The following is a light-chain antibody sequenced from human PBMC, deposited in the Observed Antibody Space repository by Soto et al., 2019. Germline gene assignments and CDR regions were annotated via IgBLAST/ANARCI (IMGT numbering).Light chain of an antibody. CDR1: QSIGIW. J-gene: IGKJ1*01. CDR3: KQYNNYQGTT. CDR2: KAS. Sequence: DIQMTQSPSTLSASVGDRVSITCRASQSIGIWLAWYQQKPGKAPKLLIYKASSLESGVPSRFSGSGSGTEFTLTISSLQPDDFATYYGKQYNNYQGTTFGQGTKVEI. V-gene: IGKV1-5*03.